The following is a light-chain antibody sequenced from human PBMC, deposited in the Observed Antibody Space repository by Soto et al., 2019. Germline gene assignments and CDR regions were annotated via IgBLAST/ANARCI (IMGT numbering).Light chain of an antibody. J-gene: IGLJ2*01. V-gene: IGLV2-14*01. CDR3: SSYTSSSTVV. CDR1: SSDVGGYNY. CDR2: DVS. Sequence: QSALTQPASVSWSPGQSITISCTGTSSDVGGYNYVSWYQQHPGKAPKLMIYDVSHRPSGVSNRFSGSKSGNTASLTISWLQSEDEADYYCSSYTSSSTVVFGGGTKLTVL.